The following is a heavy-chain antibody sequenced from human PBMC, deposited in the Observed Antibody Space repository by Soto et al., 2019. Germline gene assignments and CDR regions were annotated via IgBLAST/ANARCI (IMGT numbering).Heavy chain of an antibody. D-gene: IGHD6-13*01. CDR3: ASSSSWEY. CDR2: ISYDGSNK. V-gene: IGHV3-30-3*01. CDR1: GFTFSSYA. Sequence: QVQLVESGGGVVQPGRSLRLSCAASGFTFSSYAMHWVREAPGKGLEWVAVISYDGSNKYYEDSVKGRFTISKDNSKNKLNLQMNSLRAEDSAVYYCASSSSWEYWGQGTLVTVSS. J-gene: IGHJ4*02.